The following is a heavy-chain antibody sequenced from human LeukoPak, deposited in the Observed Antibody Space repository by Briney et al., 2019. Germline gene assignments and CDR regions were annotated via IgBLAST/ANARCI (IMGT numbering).Heavy chain of an antibody. V-gene: IGHV1-2*02. CDR1: GYTLTGYY. CDR2: INPNSGDT. CDR3: ARVRKGIAAAGNLNWFDP. D-gene: IGHD6-13*01. Sequence: ASVKVSCKASGYTLTGYYMHWVCQAPGQGLEWMGWINPNSGDTNYAQKFQGRVTMTRDTSISTAYMELSRLRSDDTAVYYCARVRKGIAAAGNLNWFDPWGQGTLVTVSS. J-gene: IGHJ5*02.